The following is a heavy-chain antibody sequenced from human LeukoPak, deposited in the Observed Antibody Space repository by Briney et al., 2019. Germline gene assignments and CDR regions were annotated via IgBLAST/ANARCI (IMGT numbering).Heavy chain of an antibody. CDR2: ISSSSSYI. Sequence: GGSLRLSCAASGFTFSSYSMNWVRQAPGKGLEWVSSISSSSSYIYYADSVKGRFTISRDNAKNSLYLQMNSLRAEDTAVYYCARYSEKGLWYYYYYMDVWGRGTTVTVSS. J-gene: IGHJ6*03. D-gene: IGHD2-15*01. V-gene: IGHV3-21*01. CDR1: GFTFSSYS. CDR3: ARYSEKGLWYYYYYMDV.